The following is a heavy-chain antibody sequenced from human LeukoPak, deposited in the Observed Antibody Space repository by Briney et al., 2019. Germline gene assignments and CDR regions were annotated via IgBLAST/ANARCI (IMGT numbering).Heavy chain of an antibody. CDR2: ISYDGSNK. CDR1: GFTFSSYD. J-gene: IGHJ4*02. D-gene: IGHD3-10*01. V-gene: IGHV3-30*04. CDR3: ARITMVRGGYFDY. Sequence: PGRSLRLSCAASGFTFSSYDMHWVRQAPGKGLEWVAVISYDGSNKYYADSVKGRFTISRDNSKNTLYLQMNSLRAEDTAVYYCARITMVRGGYFDYWGQGTLVTVSS.